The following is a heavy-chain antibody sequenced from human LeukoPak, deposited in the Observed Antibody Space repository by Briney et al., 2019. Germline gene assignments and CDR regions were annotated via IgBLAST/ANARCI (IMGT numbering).Heavy chain of an antibody. D-gene: IGHD1-26*01. J-gene: IGHJ4*02. CDR3: ARHDVGAAYYFDY. CDR2: LYYSGST. V-gene: IGHV4-59*08. CDR1: GGSISSYY. Sequence: SETLSLTCSVSGGSISSYYWSWIRQPPGKGLEWIGYLYYSGSTNYNPSLKSRVTISVDTSKNQFSLKLSSVTAADTAVYYCARHDVGAAYYFDYWGQGTLVTVSS.